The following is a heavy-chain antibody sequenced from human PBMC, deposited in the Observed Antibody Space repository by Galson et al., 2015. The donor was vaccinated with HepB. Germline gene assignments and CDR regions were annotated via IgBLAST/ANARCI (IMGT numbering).Heavy chain of an antibody. J-gene: IGHJ6*03. CDR2: IYSGGST. Sequence: SLRLSCAASGFTVSGNYMSWVRQAPGKGLEWVSVIYSGGSTYYADSVEGRFTISRDNSQNTLFLQMNSLRVEDTAVYLCASRSSTNHFYYYYMDVWGKGTTVTVSS. CDR3: ASRSSTNHFYYYYMDV. CDR1: GFTVSGNY. V-gene: IGHV3-66*01. D-gene: IGHD2-2*01.